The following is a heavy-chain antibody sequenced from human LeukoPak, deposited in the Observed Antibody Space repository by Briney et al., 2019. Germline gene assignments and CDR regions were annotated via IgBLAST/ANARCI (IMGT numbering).Heavy chain of an antibody. CDR1: GFTFSSYW. J-gene: IGHJ4*02. V-gene: IGHV3-74*01. CDR3: ARKAAGLTFDY. CDR2: INSDGSST. Sequence: PGGSLRLSCAASGFTFSSYWMHWVRQAPGKGLVWVSRINSDGSSTNYAGSVKGRFTISRGNAENTLYLQMNSLRAEDTALYYCARKAAGLTFDYWGQGTLVTVSS. D-gene: IGHD6-13*01.